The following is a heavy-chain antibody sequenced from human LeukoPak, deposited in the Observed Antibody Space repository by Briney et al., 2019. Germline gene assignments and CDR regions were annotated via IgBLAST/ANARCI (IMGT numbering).Heavy chain of an antibody. Sequence: SETLSLTCAVYGGSFSRYYWSWIRQSPGKGLEWIAEIDHRGDTNYNPSVKSRVTISVDTSKNQFSLKVRSLSAADTAVYYCARGATISETGYFDFWGQGTLVTVSS. CDR1: GGSFSRYY. CDR3: ARGATISETGYFDF. CDR2: IDHRGDT. J-gene: IGHJ4*03. D-gene: IGHD5-24*01. V-gene: IGHV4-34*01.